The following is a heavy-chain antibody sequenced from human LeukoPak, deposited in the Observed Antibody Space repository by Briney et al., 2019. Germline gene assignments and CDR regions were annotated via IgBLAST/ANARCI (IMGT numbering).Heavy chain of an antibody. Sequence: SETLSLTCSDSGDCISSDYWSWIRLPPRKGLEWIGYIHYSGSTYYNPSLKSGVTISVDTSKNQFSLNLRSVTAADTAVYYCARRYCRNNNCRFDPWGQGTLVTVSS. J-gene: IGHJ5*02. CDR1: GDCISSDY. CDR3: ARRYCRNNNCRFDP. V-gene: IGHV4-59*01. CDR2: IHYSGST. D-gene: IGHD2-15*01.